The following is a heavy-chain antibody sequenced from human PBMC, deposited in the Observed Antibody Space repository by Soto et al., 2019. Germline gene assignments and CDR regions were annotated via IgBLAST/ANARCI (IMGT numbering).Heavy chain of an antibody. V-gene: IGHV3-11*01. CDR3: ARHSLALRKNNWFDP. J-gene: IGHJ5*02. CDR2: ISGSGNTI. D-gene: IGHD3-3*02. CDR1: GLTFSDYY. Sequence: GGSLRLSCAASGLTFSDYYMTWIRQAPGRGLEWISYISGSGNTIDYADSVKGRFTISRDNAKNSLYLQMNSLRAEDTAVYYCARHSLALRKNNWFDPWGQGIMVTVSS.